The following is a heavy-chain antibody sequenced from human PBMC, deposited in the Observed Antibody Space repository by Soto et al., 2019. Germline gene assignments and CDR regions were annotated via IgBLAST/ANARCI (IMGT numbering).Heavy chain of an antibody. CDR1: GYSFISYD. CDR3: ARGSRGSNNTTRKEYYSMDL. J-gene: IGHJ6*03. CDR2: VNPNSGNT. Sequence: QVHLVQSGAEVKKPGAAVKVSCKASGYSFISYDINWVRQAPGQGLEWMGWVNPNSGNTDYAKKFQGRITMDRTTSTSTAYMDLSRLRSEDAAVYYCARGSRGSNNTTRKEYYSMDLWGKGTTVTVSS. D-gene: IGHD1-20*01. V-gene: IGHV1-8*01.